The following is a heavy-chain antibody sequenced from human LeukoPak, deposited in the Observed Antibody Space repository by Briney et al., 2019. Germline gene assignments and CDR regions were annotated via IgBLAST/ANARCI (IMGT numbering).Heavy chain of an antibody. J-gene: IGHJ4*02. V-gene: IGHV1-2*02. CDR1: GYTFTDQY. CDR2: VNPYKGDT. D-gene: IGHD3-22*01. Sequence: ASVTVSCKASGYTFTDQYMHWVRQAPGQGLEWMGWVNPYKGDTNYAQNFQGRVTMTRDSSISTAYMELSRLESDDTAVYYCARALRRPASHHFDTHGYYYAFDYWGQGTLVTVSS. CDR3: ARALRRPASHHFDTHGYYYAFDY.